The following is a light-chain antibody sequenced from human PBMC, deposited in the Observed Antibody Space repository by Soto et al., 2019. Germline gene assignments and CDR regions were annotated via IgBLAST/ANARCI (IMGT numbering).Light chain of an antibody. V-gene: IGKV3-20*01. CDR2: GAS. CDR1: QSVSSSF. CDR3: QQYVSSPLA. J-gene: IGKJ1*01. Sequence: EIVLAQSPGTLSLSPGESATLSCRASQSVSSSFLAWYQQKAGQAPRLLIYGASRRATGIPDRFSGSGSGTDFSLTISRLGPEDFAVYYCQQYVSSPLAFGQGTKVEI.